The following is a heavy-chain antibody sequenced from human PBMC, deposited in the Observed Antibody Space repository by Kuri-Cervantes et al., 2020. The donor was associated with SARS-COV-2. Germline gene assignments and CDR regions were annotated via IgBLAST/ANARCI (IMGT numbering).Heavy chain of an antibody. V-gene: IGHV3-20*04. D-gene: IGHD6-19*01. CDR2: INWNGGST. Sequence: GESLKISCAASGFTFDDYGMSWVRQAPGKGLEWVSGINWNGGSTGYADSVKGRFTISRDNSKNTLYLQMNSLRAEDTAVYYCARDGGGKYSSGWADPGLGDAFDIWGQGTMVTVSS. CDR3: ARDGGGKYSSGWADPGLGDAFDI. J-gene: IGHJ3*02. CDR1: GFTFDDYG.